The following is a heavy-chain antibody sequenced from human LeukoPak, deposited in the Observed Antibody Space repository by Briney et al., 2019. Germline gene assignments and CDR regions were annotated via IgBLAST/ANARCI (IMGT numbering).Heavy chain of an antibody. CDR2: IIPIFGTA. J-gene: IGHJ6*02. D-gene: IGHD3-22*01. V-gene: IGHV1-69*13. CDR1: GGTFSSYA. CDR3: ARDLLGDYYDSSGYSDV. Sequence: PEASVKVSCKASGGTFSSYAISWVRQAPGQGLEWMGGIIPIFGTANYAQKFRGRVTITADESTSTAYMELSSLRSEDTAVYYCARDLLGDYYDSSGYSDVWGQGTTVTVSS.